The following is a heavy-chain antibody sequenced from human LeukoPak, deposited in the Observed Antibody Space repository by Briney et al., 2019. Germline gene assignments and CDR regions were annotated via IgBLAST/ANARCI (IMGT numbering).Heavy chain of an antibody. CDR1: GGTFSSYA. V-gene: IGHV1-8*01. D-gene: IGHD6-19*01. J-gene: IGHJ4*02. CDR2: MNPNSGNT. CDR3: ARWGSGWYDIDY. Sequence: ASVTVSCKASGGTFSSYAINWVRQAPGQGLEWMGWMNPNSGNTGYAQKFQGRVTMTRNTSISTAYMELSSLRSEDTAVYYCARWGSGWYDIDYWGQGTLVTVSS.